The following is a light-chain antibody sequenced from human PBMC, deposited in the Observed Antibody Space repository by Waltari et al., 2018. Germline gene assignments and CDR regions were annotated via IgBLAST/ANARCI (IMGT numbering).Light chain of an antibody. V-gene: IGLV1-44*01. CDR1: SSNIGSNT. CDR3: AAWDDSLNGPV. J-gene: IGLJ3*02. CDR2: SNN. Sequence: QSVLTQPPSASGTPGQRVTISCSGSSSNIGSNTVNWYQQLPGTAPKLLIYSNNQRPAGVPDRVAGSKSGTSASLAISGLQSEDEADYYCAAWDDSLNGPVFGGGTKLTFL.